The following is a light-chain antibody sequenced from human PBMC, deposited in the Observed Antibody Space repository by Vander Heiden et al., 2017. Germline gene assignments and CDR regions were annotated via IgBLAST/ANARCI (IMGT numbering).Light chain of an antibody. Sequence: SYALTQPPSVSVAPGLTARITCGGNKIGSKSVHQYQQRTGQAPVLVVYDDSDRPPGIPDQFSGSNSGNTATLTISRVEAGDEADYYCQVWDSSSDHWVFGGGTKLTVL. J-gene: IGLJ3*02. CDR2: DDS. CDR3: QVWDSSSDHWV. CDR1: KIGSKS. V-gene: IGLV3-21*02.